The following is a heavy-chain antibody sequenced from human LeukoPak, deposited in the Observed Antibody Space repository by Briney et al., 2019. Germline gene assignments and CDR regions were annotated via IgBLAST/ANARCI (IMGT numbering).Heavy chain of an antibody. D-gene: IGHD3-22*01. CDR1: GYIFSTYV. CDR2: GSTYNDKK. CDR3: AMEYYDCSGYGPDY. Sequence: GASVTVSCKASGYIFSTYVINWVRQAPGQGLEGMGWGSTYNDKKNYAQKFQGRITMTTDKYIRKAYMELRSLTFDDTAMYYCAMEYYDCSGYGPDYWGQGTLVTVSS. V-gene: IGHV1-18*01. J-gene: IGHJ4*02.